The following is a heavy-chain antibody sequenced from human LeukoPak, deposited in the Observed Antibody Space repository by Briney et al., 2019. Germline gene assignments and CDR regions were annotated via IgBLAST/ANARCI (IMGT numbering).Heavy chain of an antibody. CDR1: GFTFSSYA. J-gene: IGHJ4*02. D-gene: IGHD3-10*01. Sequence: GGSLRLSCAASGFTFSSYAMHWVRQAPGKGLEWVAVISYDGSNKYYADSVKGRFTISRDNSKNTLYLQMNSLRAEDTAVYYCANRGAGELESFWGQGTLVTVSS. V-gene: IGHV3-30*04. CDR3: ANRGAGELESF. CDR2: ISYDGSNK.